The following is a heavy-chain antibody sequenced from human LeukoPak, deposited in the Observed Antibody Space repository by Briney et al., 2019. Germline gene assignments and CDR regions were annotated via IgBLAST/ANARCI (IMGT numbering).Heavy chain of an antibody. J-gene: IGHJ4*02. CDR1: GFRFSDYW. CDR3: AGPYSSGPPFDN. D-gene: IGHD6-19*01. Sequence: GGSLRLSCVASGFRFSDYWMXXXRQAPGKGXEXVANIXXDGSERYYVGSVKGRFTISRDNAKNSLYLEMNSLGVEDTALYYCAGPYSSGPPFDNWGQGTLVTVSS. CDR2: IXXDGSER. V-gene: IGHV3-7*01.